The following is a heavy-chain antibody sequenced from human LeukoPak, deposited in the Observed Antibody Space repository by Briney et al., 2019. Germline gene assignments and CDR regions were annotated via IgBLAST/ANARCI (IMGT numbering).Heavy chain of an antibody. J-gene: IGHJ4*02. D-gene: IGHD2-2*01. CDR1: GYRFANYW. CDR2: IYPGDSDT. Sequence: GESLKISCKGSGYRFANYWIGWVRQMPGKGLEWMGIIYPGDSDTRYSPSFQGQVTISADKSISTAYLQWSSLKASDTAMYYCARRYCSTTSCPLDYWGQGTLVTVSS. CDR3: ARRYCSTTSCPLDY. V-gene: IGHV5-51*01.